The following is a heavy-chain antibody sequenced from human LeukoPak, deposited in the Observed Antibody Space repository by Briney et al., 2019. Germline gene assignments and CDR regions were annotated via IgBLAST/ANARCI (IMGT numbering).Heavy chain of an antibody. D-gene: IGHD4-17*01. Sequence: SETLSLTCTVSGGSISSYYWSWIRQPPGKGLEWIGSIYYSGSTYYNPSLKSRVTISVDTSKNQFSLKLSSVTAADTAVYYCARGHDGDSDYWGQGTLVTVSS. J-gene: IGHJ4*02. CDR1: GGSISSYY. CDR2: IYYSGST. V-gene: IGHV4-59*12. CDR3: ARGHDGDSDY.